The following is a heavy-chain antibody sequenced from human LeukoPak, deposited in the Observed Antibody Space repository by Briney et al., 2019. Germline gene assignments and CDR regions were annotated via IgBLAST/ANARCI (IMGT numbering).Heavy chain of an antibody. J-gene: IGHJ3*02. CDR3: ARAPGGGYYGLIDAFDI. V-gene: IGHV4-59*12. CDR2: IYYSGST. D-gene: IGHD3-22*01. CDR1: GGSFSSYY. Sequence: SETLSLTCTVSGGSFSSYYWNWIRQPPGKGLEWIGYIYYSGSTNYNPSLKSRVTISVDTSKNQFSLKLSPVTAADTAVYYCARAPGGGYYGLIDAFDIWGQGTMVTVSS.